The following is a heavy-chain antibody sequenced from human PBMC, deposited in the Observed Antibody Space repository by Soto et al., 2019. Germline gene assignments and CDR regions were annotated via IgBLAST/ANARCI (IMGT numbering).Heavy chain of an antibody. CDR2: IYYTGST. CDR1: GAAINSYY. Sequence: PEETLSLTGTVSGAAINSYYWTWIRQAPGMGLEWIGYIYYTGSTNYNPSLESRVTVSVDASKNQFSLQLNSVTPEDTAVHYCARESVRQQLAYYFDYWSQGTPVTVSS. D-gene: IGHD6-13*01. J-gene: IGHJ4*02. CDR3: ARESVRQQLAYYFDY. V-gene: IGHV4-59*12.